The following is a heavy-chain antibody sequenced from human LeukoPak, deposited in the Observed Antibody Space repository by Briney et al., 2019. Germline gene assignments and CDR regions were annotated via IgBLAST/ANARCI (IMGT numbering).Heavy chain of an antibody. CDR2: IYTSGST. V-gene: IGHV4-61*02. D-gene: IGHD4-23*01. Sequence: SQTLSLTRTVSGGSISSGSYYWSWIRQPAGKGLEWIGRIYTSGSTNYNPSLKSRVTISVDTSKNQFSLKLSSVTAADTAVYYCATLGGKKSDYWGQGTLVTVSS. J-gene: IGHJ4*02. CDR1: GGSISSGSYY. CDR3: ATLGGKKSDY.